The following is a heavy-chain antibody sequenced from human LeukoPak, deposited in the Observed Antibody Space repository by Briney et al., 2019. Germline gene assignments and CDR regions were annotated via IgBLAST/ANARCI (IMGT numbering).Heavy chain of an antibody. CDR3: ARGKRYFDY. CDR1: GVSISSDY. Sequence: SETLSLTCTVSGVSISSDYWSWIRQSPGKGLEWIGYIYYSVGTYYNPSLKSRVTISIDTSKNQFSLKLSSVTAAGTAMYYCARGKRYFDYWGQGTLVTVSS. V-gene: IGHV4-59*01. CDR2: IYYSVGT. J-gene: IGHJ4*02.